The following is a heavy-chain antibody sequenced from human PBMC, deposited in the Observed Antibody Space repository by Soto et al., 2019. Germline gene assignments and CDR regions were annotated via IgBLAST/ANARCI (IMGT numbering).Heavy chain of an antibody. D-gene: IGHD3-10*01. CDR3: ARDAKVRGVSQLNWFDP. CDR2: IYYSGST. CDR1: GGSISSYY. Sequence: SETLSLTCTVSGGSISSYYWSWIRQSPGKGLEWIGYIYYSGSTNYNPSLKSRVTISVDTSKNQFSLKLSSVTAADTAVYYCARDAKVRGVSQLNWFDPWGQGTLVTVSS. V-gene: IGHV4-59*01. J-gene: IGHJ5*02.